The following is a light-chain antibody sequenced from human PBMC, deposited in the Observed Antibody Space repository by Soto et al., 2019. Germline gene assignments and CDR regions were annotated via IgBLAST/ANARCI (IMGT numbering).Light chain of an antibody. CDR1: QGISNY. Sequence: DIQLTQSPASLSASVGDRVTITCRASQGISNYLAWYQQKPGKVPKLLIYAASTLQSGVPSRFSGSGSGTDFTLTISSLQPEDVATYYCQKYNSAPPTFGQGTRLEIK. CDR2: AAS. J-gene: IGKJ5*01. CDR3: QKYNSAPPT. V-gene: IGKV1-27*01.